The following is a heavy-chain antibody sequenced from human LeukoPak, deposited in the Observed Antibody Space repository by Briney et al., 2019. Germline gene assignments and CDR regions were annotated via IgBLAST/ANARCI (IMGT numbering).Heavy chain of an antibody. Sequence: SQTLSLTCNVSGGSISSGGHYWSWIRQHPGKGLEWIGYIYYIGNTYYNPSLKSRVTISVDTSKNQFSLKLSSVTAADTAVYYCARAPRDFTVIFDFWGLGTLVTVSS. CDR3: ARAPRDFTVIFDF. J-gene: IGHJ4*02. CDR2: IYYIGNT. V-gene: IGHV4-31*03. D-gene: IGHD4-17*01. CDR1: GGSISSGGHY.